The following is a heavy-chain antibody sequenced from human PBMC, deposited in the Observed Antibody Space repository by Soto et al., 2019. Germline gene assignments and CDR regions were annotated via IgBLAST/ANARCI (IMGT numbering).Heavy chain of an antibody. CDR1: GFTFSSYA. CDR2: IYSGGST. D-gene: IGHD1-26*01. V-gene: IGHV3-53*04. J-gene: IGHJ5*02. CDR3: ARGYSGSYNWFDP. Sequence: PGGSLRLSCAASGFTFSSYAMSWVRQAPGKGLEWVSVIYSGGSTYYADSVKGRFTISRHNSKNTLYLQMNSLRAEDTAVYYCARGYSGSYNWFDPWGQGTLVTVSS.